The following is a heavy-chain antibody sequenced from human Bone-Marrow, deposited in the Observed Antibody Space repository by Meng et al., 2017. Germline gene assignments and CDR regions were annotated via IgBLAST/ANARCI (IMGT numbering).Heavy chain of an antibody. Sequence: EVQLVESGGGLVQPGGSLRLSCAASVFSVTSNYMSWVRQAPGKGLEWVSVIYPSGDTYFSDSVRGRFTVSRDNSKNRLFLQRNSLSPDDTAIYYCARGRDYDFWSGEIDRWGQGTLVTVSS. CDR1: VFSVTSNY. CDR2: IYPSGDT. D-gene: IGHD3-3*01. V-gene: IGHV3-66*01. J-gene: IGHJ5*02. CDR3: ARGRDYDFWSGEIDR.